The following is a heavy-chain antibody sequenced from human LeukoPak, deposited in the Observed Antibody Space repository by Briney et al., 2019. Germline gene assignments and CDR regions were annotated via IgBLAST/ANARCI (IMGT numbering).Heavy chain of an antibody. V-gene: IGHV3-48*01. CDR2: ISISSSTI. J-gene: IGHJ5*02. Sequence: GGSLRLSCAASGFTFSSYSMNWVRQAPGKGLEWVSYISISSSTIYYADSVKGRFTISRDNAKNSLYLQMNSLRAEDTAVYYCAREAITGTFGFDPWGQGTLVTVSS. CDR3: AREAITGTFGFDP. D-gene: IGHD1-7*01. CDR1: GFTFSSYS.